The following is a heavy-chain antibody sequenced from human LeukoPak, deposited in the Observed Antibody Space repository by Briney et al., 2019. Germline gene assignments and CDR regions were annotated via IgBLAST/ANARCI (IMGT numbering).Heavy chain of an antibody. CDR1: GFTFSSYS. D-gene: IGHD3-3*01. CDR3: ARNHPAIGDYYSYQSGIDV. J-gene: IGHJ6*02. V-gene: IGHV3-48*04. CDR2: ISSSSTTI. Sequence: GGSLRLSCAASGFTFSSYSMNWVRQAPGKGLEWVSYISSSSTTIYYADSVKGRFTISRDNVRNSLFLQMNSLRAEDTAVYYCARNHPAIGDYYSYQSGIDVWGQGTTVTVSS.